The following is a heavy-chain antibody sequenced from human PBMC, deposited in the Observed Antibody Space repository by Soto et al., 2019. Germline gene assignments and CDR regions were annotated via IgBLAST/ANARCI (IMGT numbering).Heavy chain of an antibody. J-gene: IGHJ5*02. CDR2: IYYNGGA. Sequence: LSLTCTVSAGSIRSYYWSWIRQPPGKGLEWIGDIYYNGGANYNSSLKSRVTISADTSKDQFFLKVRSVTAADTAVYYCARGRYCSSGSCYSGLWWFDPWGQGTLVTVSS. CDR1: AGSIRSYY. D-gene: IGHD2-15*01. CDR3: ARGRYCSSGSCYSGLWWFDP. V-gene: IGHV4-59*01.